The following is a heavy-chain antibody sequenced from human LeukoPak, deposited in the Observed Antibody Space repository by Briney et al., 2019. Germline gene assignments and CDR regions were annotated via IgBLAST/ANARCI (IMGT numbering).Heavy chain of an antibody. CDR3: VTGGALLPYYFTY. V-gene: IGHV3-15*01. Sequence: GGSLRLSCAASGFIFPNAWIHWVRQAPGKGLEWVGRIKNKNSGRTTNYIAPVKGRFTISRDDSRNTLYLEMDSLKTEDTAVYYCVTGGALLPYYFTYWGQGTLVTVSS. CDR1: GFIFPNAW. D-gene: IGHD3-10*01. CDR2: IKNKNSGRTT. J-gene: IGHJ1*01.